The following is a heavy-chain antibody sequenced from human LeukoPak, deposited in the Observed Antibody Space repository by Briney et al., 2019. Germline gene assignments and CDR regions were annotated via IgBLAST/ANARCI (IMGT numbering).Heavy chain of an antibody. V-gene: IGHV3-23*01. D-gene: IGHD6-13*01. CDR2: ISGSGGSS. CDR1: GFTFNNYW. J-gene: IGHJ4*02. Sequence: GGSLRLSCAASGFTFNNYWMTWVRQAPGRGLEWVSGISGSGGSSYYADSVKGRFTMSRDNSKNTFYLQMNSLRAEDTAVYYCARDSSSSLYSLDYWGQGTLVTVSS. CDR3: ARDSSSSLYSLDY.